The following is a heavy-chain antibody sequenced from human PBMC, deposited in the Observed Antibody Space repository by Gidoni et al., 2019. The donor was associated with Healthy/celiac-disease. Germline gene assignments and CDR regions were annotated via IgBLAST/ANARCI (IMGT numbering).Heavy chain of an antibody. V-gene: IGHV3-9*01. CDR1: GFPFDDSA. CDR2: ISWNSGSI. J-gene: IGHJ5*02. Sequence: EVQLVESGGGLVQPGRSLRLSCAASGFPFDDSAMHWVRKAPGEGLEWVSGISWNSGSIGYADSVKGRFTISRDNAKNSLYLQMNSLRAEDTALYYCAKDMLGELFGWFDPWGQGTLVTVSS. CDR3: AKDMLGELFGWFDP. D-gene: IGHD3-10*01.